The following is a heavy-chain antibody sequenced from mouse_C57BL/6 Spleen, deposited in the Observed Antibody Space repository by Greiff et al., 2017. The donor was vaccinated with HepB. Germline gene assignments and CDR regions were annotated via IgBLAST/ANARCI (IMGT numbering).Heavy chain of an antibody. Sequence: EVMLVESGGGLVKPGGSLKLSCAASGFTFSDYGMHWVRQAPEKGLEWVAYISSGSSTIYYADTVKGRFTISRDNAKNTLFLQMTSLRSEDTAMYYCARDGAYYSNYWFAYWGQGTLVTVSA. CDR2: ISSGSSTI. CDR1: GFTFSDYG. CDR3: ARDGAYYSNYWFAY. D-gene: IGHD2-5*01. J-gene: IGHJ3*01. V-gene: IGHV5-17*01.